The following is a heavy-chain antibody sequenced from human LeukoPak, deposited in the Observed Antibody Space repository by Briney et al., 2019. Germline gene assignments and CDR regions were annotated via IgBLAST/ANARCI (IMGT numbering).Heavy chain of an antibody. CDR2: ISNVGGSK. D-gene: IGHD3-16*01. CDR3: ARDTGDPTYYGYVWGAFDI. Sequence: GGSLRLSCAASGFTFSDYAIHWVRQAPGKGLEWVSVISNVGGSKHYADSVKGRFTISRDNSKNTLLLQMNSLRPEDTAVYYCARDTGDPTYYGYVWGAFDIWGQGTMVTVSS. V-gene: IGHV3-30-3*01. J-gene: IGHJ3*02. CDR1: GFTFSDYA.